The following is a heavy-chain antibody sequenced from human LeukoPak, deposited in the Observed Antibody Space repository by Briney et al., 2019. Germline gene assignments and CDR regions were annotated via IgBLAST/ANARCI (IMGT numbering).Heavy chain of an antibody. D-gene: IGHD3-3*01. Sequence: SQTLSLTCTVSGGSISSGDYYWSWIRQPPGKGLEWIGYIYYSGSTYYNPSLKSRVTISVDTSKNQFSLKLSSVTAADTAVYYCARDSLITIFGVVTPYGMDVWGQGTTVTVSS. J-gene: IGHJ6*02. CDR1: GGSISSGDYY. CDR3: ARDSLITIFGVVTPYGMDV. CDR2: IYYSGST. V-gene: IGHV4-30-4*01.